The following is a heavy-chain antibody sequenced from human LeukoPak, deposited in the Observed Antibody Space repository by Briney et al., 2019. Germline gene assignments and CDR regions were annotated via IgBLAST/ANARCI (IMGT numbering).Heavy chain of an antibody. CDR1: GGSISSSSYY. J-gene: IGHJ4*02. CDR2: IYYSGST. CDR3: ARQAPTSSSWYVAAQRGRYYFDY. V-gene: IGHV4-39*01. Sequence: PSETVSLTCTVSGGSISSSSYYWGWIRQPPGKGLEWIGSIYYSGSTYYNPSLKSRVTISVDTSKNQFSLKLSSVTAADTAVYYCARQAPTSSSWYVAAQRGRYYFDYWGQGTLVTVSS. D-gene: IGHD6-13*01.